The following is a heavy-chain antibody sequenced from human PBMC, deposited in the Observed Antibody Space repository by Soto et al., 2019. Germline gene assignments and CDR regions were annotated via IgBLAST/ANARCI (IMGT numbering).Heavy chain of an antibody. J-gene: IGHJ4*02. V-gene: IGHV4-38-2*02. CDR3: AREIAAAGVISFDY. CDR1: GYSISSGYY. CDR2: IYHSGST. Sequence: SETLSLTCAVSGYSISSGYYWGWNRQPPGKGLEWIGSIYHSGSTYYNPSLKSRVTISVDTSKNQFSLKLSSVTAADTAVYYCAREIAAAGVISFDYWGQGTLVTVSS. D-gene: IGHD6-13*01.